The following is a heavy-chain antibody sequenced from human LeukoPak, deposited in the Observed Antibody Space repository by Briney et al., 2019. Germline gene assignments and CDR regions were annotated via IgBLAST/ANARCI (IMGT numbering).Heavy chain of an antibody. V-gene: IGHV1-24*01. J-gene: IGHJ4*02. CDR1: GYTFTSFD. CDR2: FDPEDGET. CDR3: ATRAPGDRYFDY. Sequence: ASVKVSCKASGYTFTSFDINWVRQAPGKGLEWMGGFDPEDGETIYAQKFQGRVTMTEDTSTDTAYMELSSLRSEDTAVYYCATRAPGDRYFDYWGQGTLVTVSS. D-gene: IGHD7-27*01.